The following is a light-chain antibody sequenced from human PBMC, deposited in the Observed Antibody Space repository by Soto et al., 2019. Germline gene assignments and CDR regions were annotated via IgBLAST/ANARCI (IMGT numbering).Light chain of an antibody. V-gene: IGKV3-11*01. Sequence: EIVLTQSPATLSLSPGESATLSCRASQSVSRYLAWYQQKPGQTPRLLIYDASNRAAGIPARFSGTGSGTDFTLTISRLEPEDFAVYYCQQYGSSGTFGQGTKVDIK. CDR3: QQYGSSGT. J-gene: IGKJ1*01. CDR1: QSVSRY. CDR2: DAS.